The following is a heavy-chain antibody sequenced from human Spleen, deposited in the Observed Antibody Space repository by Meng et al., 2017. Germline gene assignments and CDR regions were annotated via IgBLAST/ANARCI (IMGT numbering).Heavy chain of an antibody. V-gene: IGHV4-39*07. CDR3: ARDNSWEFFDY. J-gene: IGHJ4*02. D-gene: IGHD3-10*01. CDR2: IFYSGTT. CDR1: GGSIGSTVYY. Sequence: SETLSLTCTVSGGSIGSTVYYWGWIRQPPGKGLEWIGSIFYSGTTYYNPSLKSRVTLSVVTSKNQFSLKLSSLTAADTAVYYCARDNSWEFFDYWGQGTLVTVSS.